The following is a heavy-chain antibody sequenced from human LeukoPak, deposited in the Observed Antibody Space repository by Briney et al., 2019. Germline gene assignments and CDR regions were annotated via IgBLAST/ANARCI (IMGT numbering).Heavy chain of an antibody. D-gene: IGHD3-10*01. CDR2: IYPGDSDT. Sequence: GESLKISCKGSGYSFTSYWIGCVRQMHGKGLEWMGIIYPGDSDTGYSPSFQGQVTISADKSISTAYLQWSSLKASDTAMYYCARLYGSGRNYYYYYMDVWGKGTTVTISS. CDR3: ARLYGSGRNYYYYYMDV. V-gene: IGHV5-51*01. CDR1: GYSFTSYW. J-gene: IGHJ6*03.